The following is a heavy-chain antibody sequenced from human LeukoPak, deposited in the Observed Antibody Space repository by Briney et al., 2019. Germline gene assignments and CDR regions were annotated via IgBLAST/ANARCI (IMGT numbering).Heavy chain of an antibody. CDR3: ARDRSGEYYGSGSYIDY. Sequence: SETLSLTCAVYGGSFSGYYWSWIRQPPGKGLEWIGEINHSGSTNYSPSLKSRVTISVDTSKNQFSLKLSSVTAADTAVYYCARDRSGEYYGSGSYIDYWGQGTLVTVSS. CDR2: INHSGST. J-gene: IGHJ4*02. D-gene: IGHD3-10*01. CDR1: GGSFSGYY. V-gene: IGHV4-34*01.